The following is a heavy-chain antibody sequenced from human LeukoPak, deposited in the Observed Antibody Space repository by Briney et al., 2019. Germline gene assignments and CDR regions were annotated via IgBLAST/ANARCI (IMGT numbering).Heavy chain of an antibody. Sequence: SETLSLTCTVSGGSISSSSYYWGWIRQPPGKGLEWIGSIYYSGSTYYNPSLKSRVTISVDTSKNQFSLKLSSVTAADTAVYYCARESRVVAATTDYWGQGTLVTVSS. J-gene: IGHJ4*02. CDR3: ARESRVVAATTDY. CDR2: IYYSGST. CDR1: GGSISSSSYY. D-gene: IGHD2-15*01. V-gene: IGHV4-39*02.